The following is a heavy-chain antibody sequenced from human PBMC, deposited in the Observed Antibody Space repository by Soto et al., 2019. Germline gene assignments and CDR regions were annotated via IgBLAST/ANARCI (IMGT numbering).Heavy chain of an antibody. CDR2: IVPVFGTA. V-gene: IGHV1-69*06. CDR3: ARGPLWRRPQRPRGGMEV. Sequence: QVQLLQSGAEVKKPGSSVKVSCKASGGTFTSYAISWVRQAPGQGLEWMGGIVPVFGTATYAQRFQDRVTITEDRSASTAYLAMSDVSSDDTAVYYCARGPLWRRPQRPRGGMEVWGHGTSVICSS. CDR1: GGTFTSYA. D-gene: IGHD3-3*01. J-gene: IGHJ6*02.